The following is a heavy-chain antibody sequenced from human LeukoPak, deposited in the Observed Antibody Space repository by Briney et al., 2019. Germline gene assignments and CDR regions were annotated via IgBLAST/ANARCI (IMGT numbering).Heavy chain of an antibody. V-gene: IGHV3-33*01. CDR3: ARDAGDTAMVNYFDY. D-gene: IGHD5-18*01. CDR2: IWYDGSNK. CDR1: GFTFSSYG. Sequence: PGGSLRLSCAASGFTFSSYGMHWVRQAPATGLEWVAVIWYDGSNKYYADSVKGRFTISRDNSKNTLYLQMNSLRAEDTAVYYCARDAGDTAMVNYFDYWGQGTLVTVSS. J-gene: IGHJ4*02.